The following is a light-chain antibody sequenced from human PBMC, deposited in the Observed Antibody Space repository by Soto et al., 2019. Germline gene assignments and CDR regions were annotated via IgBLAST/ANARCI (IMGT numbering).Light chain of an antibody. Sequence: VLTQSPATLSLSPGERATLSCRASQSIHTSLAWYQQKSGKLPRLVIYDSTLRANGVPDRFGGSRSGTEFTLTINSLEPEDFAVYYCQQRNVWPPITFGQGTRLEIK. J-gene: IGKJ5*01. CDR1: QSIHTS. V-gene: IGKV3-11*01. CDR2: DST. CDR3: QQRNVWPPIT.